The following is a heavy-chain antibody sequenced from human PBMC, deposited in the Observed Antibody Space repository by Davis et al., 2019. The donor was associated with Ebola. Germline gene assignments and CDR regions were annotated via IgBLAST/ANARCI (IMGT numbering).Heavy chain of an antibody. CDR2: IYYSGST. Sequence: SETLSLTCTVSGGSISSYYWSWIRQPSGKGLEWIGYIYYSGSTNYNPSLKSRVTISVDTSKNQFSLKLTSVTAADTAVYYCARDYYDSNGYLYYFDHWGQGTLVTVSS. CDR3: ARDYYDSNGYLYYFDH. D-gene: IGHD3-22*01. J-gene: IGHJ4*02. CDR1: GGSISSYY. V-gene: IGHV4-59*12.